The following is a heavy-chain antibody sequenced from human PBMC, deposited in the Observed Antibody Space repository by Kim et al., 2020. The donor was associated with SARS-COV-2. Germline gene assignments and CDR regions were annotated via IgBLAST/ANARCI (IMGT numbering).Heavy chain of an antibody. D-gene: IGHD3-10*01. J-gene: IGHJ6*02. CDR3: ARDWVRGVQHYGMDV. V-gene: IGHV3-33*01. CDR1: GFTFSSYG. Sequence: GGSLRLSCAASGFTFSSYGMHWVRQAPGKGLEWVAVIWYDGSNKYYADSVKGRFTISRDNSKNTLYLQMNSLRAEETAVYYCARDWVRGVQHYGMDVWGQGTTVNASS. CDR2: IWYDGSNK.